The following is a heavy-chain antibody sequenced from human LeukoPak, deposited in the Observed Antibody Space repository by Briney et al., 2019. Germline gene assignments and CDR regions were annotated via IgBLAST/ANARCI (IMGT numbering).Heavy chain of an antibody. D-gene: IGHD2-2*01. CDR1: GFTFSRYG. J-gene: IGHJ4*02. Sequence: PGGSLRLSCAASGFTFSRYGMSWVRQAPGKGLEWVSAITGRGVRTYNGDSVEGRFTISRDTSKNTVYLQMNSLRGDDTAVYYCANGAHPDSSHYYFDYWGQGALVTVSS. CDR2: ITGRGVRT. CDR3: ANGAHPDSSHYYFDY. V-gene: IGHV3-23*01.